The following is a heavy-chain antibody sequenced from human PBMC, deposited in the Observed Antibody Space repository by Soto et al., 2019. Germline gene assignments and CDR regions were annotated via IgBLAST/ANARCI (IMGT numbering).Heavy chain of an antibody. J-gene: IGHJ4*01. CDR2: ITYDGSNK. V-gene: IGHV3-30-3*01. Sequence: QVQLVESGGGVVQPGRSLRLSCAASRFTFSSYAMHWVRQAPGKGLERVAGITYDGSNKYYADSVKGRFTISRDNSKNPLQLEMNSLRAEDMAVYYCARELSSGWYWGFDYWGQGTLVTVSS. CDR3: ARELSSGWYWGFDY. CDR1: RFTFSSYA. D-gene: IGHD6-19*01.